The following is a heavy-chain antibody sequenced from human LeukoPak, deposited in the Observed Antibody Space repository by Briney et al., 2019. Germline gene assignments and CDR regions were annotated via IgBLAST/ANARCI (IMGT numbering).Heavy chain of an antibody. D-gene: IGHD6-13*01. V-gene: IGHV3-30*02. Sequence: GGSLRLSCVVSGFTFSSYGMHWVRQAPGKGLEWVAFIRYDGSNQYYADSVKARFTISRDNSKNTLYLQMNSLRAEDTAMYYCSKDSHPFYSRGYGSEYWGQGTLVTVFS. CDR3: SKDSHPFYSRGYGSEY. CDR2: IRYDGSNQ. CDR1: GFTFSSYG. J-gene: IGHJ4*02.